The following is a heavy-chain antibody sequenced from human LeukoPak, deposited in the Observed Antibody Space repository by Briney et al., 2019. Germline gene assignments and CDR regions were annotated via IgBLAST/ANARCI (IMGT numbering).Heavy chain of an antibody. D-gene: IGHD3-10*02. V-gene: IGHV3-20*04. CDR3: AELGITMIGGV. CDR2: INWNGGST. CDR1: GFTFDDHG. Sequence: PGGSLRLSCTASGFTFDDHGMSWVRQAPGKGLEWVSAINWNGGSTGYADSVKGRFTISRDSAKNSLYLQMNSLRAEDTAVYYCAELGITMIGGVWGKGTTVTISS. J-gene: IGHJ6*04.